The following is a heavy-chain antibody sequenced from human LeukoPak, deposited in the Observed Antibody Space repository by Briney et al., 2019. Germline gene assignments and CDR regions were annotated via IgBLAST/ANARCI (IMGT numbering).Heavy chain of an antibody. D-gene: IGHD2-15*01. CDR2: IKQDGSDK. V-gene: IGHV3-7*03. J-gene: IGHJ5*02. CDR3: TTDRWYSADH. CDR1: GFSFSSYW. Sequence: GGSLRLSCAASGFSFSSYWMSWVRQAPGKGLEWVANIKQDGSDKYYLTSVRGRFTISRDNAKNSLFLQMNSLKVEDTAIYYCTTDRWYSADHWGQGTLVTVSS.